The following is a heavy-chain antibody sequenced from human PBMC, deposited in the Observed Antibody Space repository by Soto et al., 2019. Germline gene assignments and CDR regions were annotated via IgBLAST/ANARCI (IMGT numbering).Heavy chain of an antibody. CDR1: GRIFRHYE. J-gene: IGHJ3*02. CDR3: VYFYATAATDI. V-gene: IGHV3-23*01. D-gene: IGHD2-8*01. Sequence: AAGRIFRHYEIGWLRRVPGSGLEWVSIIIANGGTFYADSVKGRFTISRDNSKNTVYLQMSSLRVEDTAIYYCVYFYATAATDI. CDR2: IIANGGT.